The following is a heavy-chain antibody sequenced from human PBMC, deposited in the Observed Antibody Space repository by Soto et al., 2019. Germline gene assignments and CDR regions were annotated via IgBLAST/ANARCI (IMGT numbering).Heavy chain of an antibody. CDR1: GCTFTSYD. Sequence: AASVKVSCKASGCTFTSYDINWVRQATGQGLEWMGWMNPNSGNTGYAQKFQGRVTMTRNTSISTAYMELSSLRSEDTAVYYCARTFMVRGVIMGYWGQGTLVTVSS. J-gene: IGHJ4*02. V-gene: IGHV1-8*01. D-gene: IGHD3-10*01. CDR3: ARTFMVRGVIMGY. CDR2: MNPNSGNT.